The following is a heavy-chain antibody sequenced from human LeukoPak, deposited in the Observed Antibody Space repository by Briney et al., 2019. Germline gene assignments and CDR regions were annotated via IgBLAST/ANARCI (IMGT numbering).Heavy chain of an antibody. Sequence: ASVKVSCKASGYTFTSYDINWVRQAPGQGLEWMGRINPNTGETNFAQKFQGRVTMTRDTSITTAFMELSSLRPDDTAVYFCARDQGSLTRSWYTGYWGQGTQVTVSS. CDR2: INPNTGET. CDR3: ARDQGSLTRSWYTGY. CDR1: GYTFTSYD. V-gene: IGHV1-2*06. D-gene: IGHD6-13*01. J-gene: IGHJ4*02.